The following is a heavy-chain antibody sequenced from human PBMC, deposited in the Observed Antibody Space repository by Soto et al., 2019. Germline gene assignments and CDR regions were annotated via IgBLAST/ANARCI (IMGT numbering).Heavy chain of an antibody. CDR3: ARDLLVAVAGTGSAFDI. CDR2: IIPILGIA. V-gene: IGHV1-69*04. D-gene: IGHD6-19*01. CDR1: GGTFSSYT. J-gene: IGHJ3*02. Sequence: ASVKLSCKACGGTFSSYTISWVRQAPKQGLEWMGRIIPILGIANHAQKFQGRVTITADKSTSTAYMELSSLRSEDTAVYYCARDLLVAVAGTGSAFDIWGQGTMVTVSS.